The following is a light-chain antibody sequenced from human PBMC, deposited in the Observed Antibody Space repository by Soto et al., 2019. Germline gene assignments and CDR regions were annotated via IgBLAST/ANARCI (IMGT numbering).Light chain of an antibody. Sequence: QSVLAQPPSASGSPGQSVTISCTGTSSDVGGYNYVSWFQQHPGKAPKLIIHEVNQRPSGVPDRFSGSKSGNTASLTVSGLQAEDEGTYYCSSYGGYNNVVFGNGTKSPS. CDR3: SSYGGYNNVV. J-gene: IGLJ1*01. CDR1: SSDVGGYNY. CDR2: EVN. V-gene: IGLV2-8*01.